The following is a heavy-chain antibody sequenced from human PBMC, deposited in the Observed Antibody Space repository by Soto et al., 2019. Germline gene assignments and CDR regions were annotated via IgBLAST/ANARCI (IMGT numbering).Heavy chain of an antibody. CDR1: GYTFTSYG. J-gene: IGHJ4*02. V-gene: IGHV1-18*01. Sequence: GASVKVSCKASGYTFTSYGISWVRQAPGQGLEWMGWISAYNSNTNYAQKLQGRVTMTTDTSTSTAYMELRSLRSDDTAVYYCAREGSGWYNENFLLSYWGQGTLVTVSS. CDR2: ISAYNSNT. D-gene: IGHD6-19*01. CDR3: AREGSGWYNENFLLSY.